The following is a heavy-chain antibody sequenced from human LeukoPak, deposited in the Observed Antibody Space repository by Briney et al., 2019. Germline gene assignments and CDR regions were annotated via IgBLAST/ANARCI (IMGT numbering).Heavy chain of an antibody. CDR2: IKLDGSEK. V-gene: IGHV3-7*03. CDR3: ARDQYDTWSRRGNFDS. CDR1: GFTFSSYA. Sequence: PGRSLRLSCAASGFTFSSYAMHWVRQAPGKGLEWVANIKLDGSEKNYVDSVKGRFTISRDNTKNSLYLQMNSLRVEDTAVFYCARDQYDTWSRRGNFDSWGQGTLVTVSS. D-gene: IGHD3-3*01. J-gene: IGHJ4*02.